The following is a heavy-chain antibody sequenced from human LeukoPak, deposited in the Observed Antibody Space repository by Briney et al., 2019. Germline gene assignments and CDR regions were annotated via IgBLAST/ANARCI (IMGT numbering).Heavy chain of an antibody. V-gene: IGHV3-23*01. D-gene: IGHD3-10*01. CDR2: ISDNGGGT. CDR3: AKVSWLGDEGDY. Sequence: GGSLRLSCAASGFTFSSYDMSWVRQAPGKGLEWVSGISDNGGGTYYADSVKGRFTITRDNSKNTLYLQMNSLRAEDTAIYYCAKVSWLGDEGDYWGQGTLVTVSS. CDR1: GFTFSSYD. J-gene: IGHJ4*02.